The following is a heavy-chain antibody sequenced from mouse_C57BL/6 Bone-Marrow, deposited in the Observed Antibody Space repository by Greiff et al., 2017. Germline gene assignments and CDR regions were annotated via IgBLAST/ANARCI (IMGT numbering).Heavy chain of an antibody. D-gene: IGHD1-1*01. V-gene: IGHV1-72*01. CDR3: ARLGSGTYWYFDV. CDR1: GYTFTSYW. Sequence: VQLQQPGAELVKPGASVKLSCKASGYTFTSYWMHWVKQRPGRGLEWIGRIDPNSGGTKYNEKFKSKATLTVDKHSSTAYMQLSSLTSEDSAVYDFARLGSGTYWYFDVWGTGTTVTVSS. CDR2: IDPNSGGT. J-gene: IGHJ1*03.